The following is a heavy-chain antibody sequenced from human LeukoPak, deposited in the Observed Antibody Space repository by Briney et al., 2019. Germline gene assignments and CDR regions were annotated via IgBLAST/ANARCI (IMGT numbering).Heavy chain of an antibody. Sequence: GGSLRLSCAASGFSFNSAAMTWVRQAPGKGLEWVSLVSSSGANTYYADSVKGRFTISRDNAKNSLYLQMNSLRDEDTAVYYCATSVIRGQGTLVTVSS. CDR3: ATSVI. CDR1: GFSFNSAA. D-gene: IGHD2-21*01. CDR2: VSSSGANT. V-gene: IGHV3-23*01. J-gene: IGHJ4*02.